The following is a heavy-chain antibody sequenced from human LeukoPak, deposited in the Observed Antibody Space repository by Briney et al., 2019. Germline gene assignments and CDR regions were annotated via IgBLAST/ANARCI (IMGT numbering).Heavy chain of an antibody. CDR3: ARLVVPVTYYFDY. Sequence: GDSLKISCKGSGYSFTSYWIGYVRQMPGKGLEWMGIIYPGDSDTRYSPSFQGQVTISAVKSISAAYLQWSSLKASDTAMYYCARLVVPVTYYFDYWGQGTLVTVSS. CDR1: GYSFTSYW. CDR2: IYPGDSDT. D-gene: IGHD2-2*01. J-gene: IGHJ4*02. V-gene: IGHV5-51*01.